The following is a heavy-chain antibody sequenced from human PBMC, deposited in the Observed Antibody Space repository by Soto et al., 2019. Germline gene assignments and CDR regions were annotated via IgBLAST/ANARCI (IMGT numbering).Heavy chain of an antibody. J-gene: IGHJ2*01. Sequence: SVKVSCKASGGTFSSYAISWVRQAPGQGLEWMGGIIPIFGTANYAQKFQGRVTITADESTSTAYMELSSLRSEDTAVFYCARKGTVTAYYDWYFDLWGRGTPVTVSS. D-gene: IGHD2-21*02. V-gene: IGHV1-69*13. CDR3: ARKGTVTAYYDWYFDL. CDR1: GGTFSSYA. CDR2: IIPIFGTA.